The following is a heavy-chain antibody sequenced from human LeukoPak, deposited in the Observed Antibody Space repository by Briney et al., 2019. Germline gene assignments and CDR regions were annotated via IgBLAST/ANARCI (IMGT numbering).Heavy chain of an antibody. CDR1: GFRFSSYW. CDR3: ARDGELGSPADAFDI. D-gene: IGHD1-26*01. CDR2: VKEDGSET. Sequence: GGSLRLSCAASGFRFSSYWMTWVRQAPGKGLEWVANVKEDGSETHYVDSVKGRFTISRDNAKNSLYLQMDSLRVEDTAVYYCARDGELGSPADAFDIWGQGTMVTVSS. V-gene: IGHV3-7*01. J-gene: IGHJ3*02.